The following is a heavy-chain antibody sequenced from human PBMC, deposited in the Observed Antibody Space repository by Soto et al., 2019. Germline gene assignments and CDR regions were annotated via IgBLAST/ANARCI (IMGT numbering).Heavy chain of an antibody. CDR1: GFSFSSYA. V-gene: IGHV3-23*01. CDR3: AKCSIEYSASVDN. Sequence: EVQLLESGGGLVQPGGSLRLSCAASGFSFSSYAMVWVRQAPGKGLEGVSVISARGGSSYFADSVKGRSTTSRDNSKNVLSLEMTSLRAEDTATYFCAKCSIEYSASVDNWGQGTLVLVSS. J-gene: IGHJ4*02. D-gene: IGHD5-12*01. CDR2: ISARGGSS.